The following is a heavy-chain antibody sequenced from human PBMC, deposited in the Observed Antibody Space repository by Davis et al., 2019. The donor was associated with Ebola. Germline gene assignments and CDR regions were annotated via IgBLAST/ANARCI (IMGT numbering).Heavy chain of an antibody. J-gene: IGHJ6*02. CDR2: IKQDGSNK. D-gene: IGHD2-2*01. CDR1: GFTFSSYW. V-gene: IGHV3-7*01. Sequence: GESLKISCAASGFTFSSYWMSWVRQAPGKGLEWVANIKQDGSNKYYADSVKGRFTISRDNSKNTLYLQMNSLRAEDTAVYYCARDRVVPAAIDLFWYYYYGMDVWGQGTTVTVSS. CDR3: ARDRVVPAAIDLFWYYYYGMDV.